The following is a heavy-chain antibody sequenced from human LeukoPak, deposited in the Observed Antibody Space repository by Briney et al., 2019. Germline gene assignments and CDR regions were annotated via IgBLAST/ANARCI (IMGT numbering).Heavy chain of an antibody. Sequence: SETLSLTCTVSGGSISSYYWSWIRQPAGMGLEWIGRIYTSGSTNYNPSLKSRVTMSVDTSKNQFSLKLSSVTAADTAVYYCARDVAEGYYYYYGMDVWGQGTTVTVSS. CDR1: GGSISSYY. CDR3: ARDVAEGYYYYYGMDV. J-gene: IGHJ6*02. D-gene: IGHD2-15*01. V-gene: IGHV4-4*07. CDR2: IYTSGST.